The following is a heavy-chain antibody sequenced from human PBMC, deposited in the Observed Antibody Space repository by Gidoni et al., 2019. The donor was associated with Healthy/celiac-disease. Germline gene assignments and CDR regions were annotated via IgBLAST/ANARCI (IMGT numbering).Heavy chain of an antibody. D-gene: IGHD4-17*01. CDR1: GYSFTSYY. J-gene: IGHJ4*02. Sequence: QGQLVQSGAEVKKPGASVKVSCKASGYSFTSYYMHWVRQAPGQGLEWMGIINPSGGITSYAQKFQGRVTMTRDTSTSTVYMELSSLRSEDTAVYYCARAQNGDLYYFDYWGQGTLVTVSS. CDR2: INPSGGIT. V-gene: IGHV1-46*01. CDR3: ARAQNGDLYYFDY.